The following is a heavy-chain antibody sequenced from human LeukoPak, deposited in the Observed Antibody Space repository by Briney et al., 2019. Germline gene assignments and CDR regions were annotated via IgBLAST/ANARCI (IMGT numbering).Heavy chain of an antibody. J-gene: IGHJ4*02. D-gene: IGHD3-10*01. V-gene: IGHV3-33*01. CDR2: IWYDGSNK. Sequence: GGSLRLSCAASGFTFSSYGMHWVRQAPGKGLEWVAVIWYDGSNKYYADSVKGRFTISRDNSKNTLYLQMNSLRAEDTAVYYCARDRYYGSESYYGFPPHFDYWGQGALVTVSS. CDR3: ARDRYYGSESYYGFPPHFDY. CDR1: GFTFSSYG.